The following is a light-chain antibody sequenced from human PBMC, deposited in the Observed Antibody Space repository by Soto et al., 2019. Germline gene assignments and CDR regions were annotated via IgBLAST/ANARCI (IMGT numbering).Light chain of an antibody. CDR1: SSDVGSYDY. Sequence: QSALTQPASVSGSPGQSITISCTGSSSDVGSYDYVSWYQQHPGKVPKLMIYDVSNRPSGVSNRFSGSKSGNTASLTISGLQAEDEADYYCSSYTTTSTAFVFGPGTQLTVL. CDR2: DVS. J-gene: IGLJ1*01. CDR3: SSYTTTSTAFV. V-gene: IGLV2-14*01.